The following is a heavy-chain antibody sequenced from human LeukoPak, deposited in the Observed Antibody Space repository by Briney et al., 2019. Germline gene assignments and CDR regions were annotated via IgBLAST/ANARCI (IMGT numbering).Heavy chain of an antibody. V-gene: IGHV3-11*05. Sequence: GASLRLSCAASGFTFSGSYMIWIRQAPGKGLEWVSYISSGTTYTIYADSVKGRFTISRDNAKNSLFLQMNSLRAEDTAVYYCARDYSGGVGASDYWGQGTLVTVSS. J-gene: IGHJ4*02. D-gene: IGHD1-26*01. CDR3: ARDYSGGVGASDY. CDR2: ISSGTTYT. CDR1: GFTFSGSY.